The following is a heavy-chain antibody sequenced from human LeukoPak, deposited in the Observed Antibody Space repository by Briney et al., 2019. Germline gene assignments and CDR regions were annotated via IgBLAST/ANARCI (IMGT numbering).Heavy chain of an antibody. CDR1: GFTFSSYA. D-gene: IGHD6-13*01. CDR3: AKCTLPLYSSPLGY. V-gene: IGHV3-30-3*02. Sequence: PGGSLRLSCAASGFTFSSYAMPWVRQAPGKGLEWVAVISYDGSNKYYADSVKGRFTISRDNSKNTLYLQMNSLRAEDTAVYYCAKCTLPLYSSPLGYWGQGTLVTVSS. J-gene: IGHJ4*02. CDR2: ISYDGSNK.